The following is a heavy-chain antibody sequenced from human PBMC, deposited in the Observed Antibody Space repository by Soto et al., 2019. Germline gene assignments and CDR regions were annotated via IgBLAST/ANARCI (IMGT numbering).Heavy chain of an antibody. CDR3: ASRPTYGSGSSPPYNWFDP. CDR2: INHSGST. CDR1: GGSFSGYY. V-gene: IGHV4-34*01. D-gene: IGHD3-10*01. J-gene: IGHJ5*02. Sequence: QVQLQQWGAGLLKPSETLSLTCAVYGGSFSGYYWSWIRQPPGKGLEWIGEINHSGSTNYNPSLKSRVTISVDTSKNQFSLKLSSVTAADTAVYYCASRPTYGSGSSPPYNWFDPWGQGTLVTVSS.